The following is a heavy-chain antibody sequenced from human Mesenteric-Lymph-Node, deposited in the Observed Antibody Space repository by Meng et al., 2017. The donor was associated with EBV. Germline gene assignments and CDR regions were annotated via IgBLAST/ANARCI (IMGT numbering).Heavy chain of an antibody. CDR1: GFSLSTSGVG. V-gene: IGHV2-5*02. CDR3: AHRTSNCFDP. Sequence: QITLKEPGPTLGKPTQTLTLTCTFSGFSLSTSGVGVGWIRQPPGKALEWLALIYWDDDKRYSPSLKTRLTITKDTSENQVVLTMTNMDPVDAATYYCAHRTSNCFDPWGQGTLVTVSS. J-gene: IGHJ5*02. CDR2: IYWDDDK.